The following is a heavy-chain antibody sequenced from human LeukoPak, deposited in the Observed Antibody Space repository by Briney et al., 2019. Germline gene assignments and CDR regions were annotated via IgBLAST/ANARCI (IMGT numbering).Heavy chain of an antibody. Sequence: SSETLSLTCAAYGGSFSGYYWSWIRQPPGKGLEWIGEINHSGSTNYNPSLKSRVTISVDTSKNQFSLKLSSVTAADTAVYYCARGRGKITMVRGSLLWGSFDGMDVWGQGTTVTVSS. CDR1: GGSFSGYY. V-gene: IGHV4-34*01. D-gene: IGHD3-10*01. CDR3: ARGRGKITMVRGSLLWGSFDGMDV. J-gene: IGHJ6*02. CDR2: INHSGST.